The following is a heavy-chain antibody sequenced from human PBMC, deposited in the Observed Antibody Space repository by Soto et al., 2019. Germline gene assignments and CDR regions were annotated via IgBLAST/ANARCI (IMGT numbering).Heavy chain of an antibody. Sequence: QVQLLESGPGLVKPSQTLSLTCSVSGDSISTVDYFWAWIRQPPGQALEYIGYIYKSATTYYNPSFESSVAISVDTTKSQVSLNVTAVTAADTAVYFCARGRYCLTGRCVPNCFDSWGQGTLVTVSS. V-gene: IGHV4-30-4*01. D-gene: IGHD2-15*01. J-gene: IGHJ5*01. CDR1: GDSISTVDYF. CDR3: ARGRYCLTGRCVPNCFDS. CDR2: IYKSATT.